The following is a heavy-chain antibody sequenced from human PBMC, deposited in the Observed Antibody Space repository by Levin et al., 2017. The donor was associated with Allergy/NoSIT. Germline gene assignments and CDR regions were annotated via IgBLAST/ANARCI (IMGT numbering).Heavy chain of an antibody. V-gene: IGHV3-23*01. CDR2: ITGSGDNT. J-gene: IGHJ1*01. CDR1: GFIFSNYA. D-gene: IGHD4-17*01. Sequence: SGGSLRLSCAASGFIFSNYAMSWVRQAPGKGLEWVSGITGSGDNTNYADSVKGRFTISRDNSKNTLFRQLNSLRAEDTALSYCTKGGHYGDYQMGWGQGTLVTVS. CDR3: TKGGHYGDYQMG.